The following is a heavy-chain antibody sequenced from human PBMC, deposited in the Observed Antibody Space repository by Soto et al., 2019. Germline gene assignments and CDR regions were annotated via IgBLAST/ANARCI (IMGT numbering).Heavy chain of an antibody. CDR1: GGTFRTYA. Sequence: QVQLLQSGAEVKKPGSSVRVSCEASGGTFRTYAISWVRQAPGQGLEWMGEIIPIFGTVNYAQKFQGRVTITADASTTTVYRDLRRLRSKDKARYYCAKGAVAGTQTSYYYSGMDVWGQGNTVTVSS. J-gene: IGHJ6*02. V-gene: IGHV1-69*12. CDR3: AKGAVAGTQTSYYYSGMDV. D-gene: IGHD6-19*01. CDR2: IIPIFGTV.